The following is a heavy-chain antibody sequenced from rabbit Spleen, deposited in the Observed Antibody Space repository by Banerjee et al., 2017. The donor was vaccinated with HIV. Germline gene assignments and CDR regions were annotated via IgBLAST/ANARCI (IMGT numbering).Heavy chain of an antibody. CDR1: GFSFSSNYY. J-gene: IGHJ6*01. CDR3: ARDTGTSFSSYGMDL. D-gene: IGHD8-1*01. Sequence: QSLEESGGDLVKPGASLTLTCTASGFSFSSNYYMCWVRQAPGKGLEWIACIYTGSSGSTYYATWATGRFTCSKTSSTTVTLQMTSLTAADTATYFCARDTGTSFSSYGMDLWGPGTLVT. V-gene: IGHV1S40*01. CDR2: IYTGSSGST.